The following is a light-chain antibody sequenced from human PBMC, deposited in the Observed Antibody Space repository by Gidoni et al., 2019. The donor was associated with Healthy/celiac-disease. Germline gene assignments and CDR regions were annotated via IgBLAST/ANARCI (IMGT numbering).Light chain of an antibody. CDR3: QKYNSAPLT. J-gene: IGKJ4*01. CDR1: QGISNN. V-gene: IGKV1-27*01. CDR2: AAS. Sequence: DIQMTQSPSSLSSSVGDRVTITCRASQGISNNLAWYQQKPGKVPKPLISAASTLESGVPSRVSGSGSRTEFTLTISSLQPEDVATYYCQKYNSAPLTFGGGTKVEIK.